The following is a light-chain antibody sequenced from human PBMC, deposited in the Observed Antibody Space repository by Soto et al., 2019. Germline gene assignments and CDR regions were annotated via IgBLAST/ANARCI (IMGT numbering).Light chain of an antibody. CDR2: QTS. V-gene: IGKV3D-11*03. CDR1: QYINTR. CDR3: QQYGNSPLT. Sequence: EIVLTQSPATLSSFPGYRVTLSCRASQYINTRLAWYQHRPGQAPRLLIYQTSIRAAGIPARFSGSGSGTEFTLTISSLQSEDFALYYCQQYGNSPLTFGGGTKGDIK. J-gene: IGKJ4*01.